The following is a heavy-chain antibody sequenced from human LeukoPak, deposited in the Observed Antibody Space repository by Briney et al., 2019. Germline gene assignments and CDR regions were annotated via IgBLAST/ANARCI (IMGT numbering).Heavy chain of an antibody. CDR1: VFIYNIHA. CDR3: AREGEVADSWIGAFDV. J-gene: IGHJ3*01. V-gene: IGHV3-23*01. CDR2: ISDWGGST. D-gene: IGHD6-19*01. Sequence: GVSQSLLCAACVFIYNIHAMRCVPQAPGRDLECVSDISDWGGSTYYADSVKGRFTVSRDNSKNTVFLQMNSLRVEDTAIYYCAREGEVADSWIGAFDVWGQGTMLPVSS.